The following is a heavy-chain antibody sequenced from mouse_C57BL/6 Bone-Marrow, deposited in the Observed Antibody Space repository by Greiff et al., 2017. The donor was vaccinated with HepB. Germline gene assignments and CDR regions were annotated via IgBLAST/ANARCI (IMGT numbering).Heavy chain of an antibody. V-gene: IGHV5-6*01. CDR1: GFTFSSYG. CDR3: ARHIYYYGSSLDY. Sequence: DVHLVESGGDLVKPGGSLKLSCAASGFTFSSYGMSWVRQTPDKRLEWVATISSGGSYTYYPDSVKGRFTISRDNAKNTLYLQMSSLKSEDTAMYYCARHIYYYGSSLDYWGQGTTLTVSS. J-gene: IGHJ2*01. D-gene: IGHD1-1*01. CDR2: ISSGGSYT.